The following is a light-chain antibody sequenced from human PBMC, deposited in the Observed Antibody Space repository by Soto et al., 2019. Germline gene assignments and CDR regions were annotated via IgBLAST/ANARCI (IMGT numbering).Light chain of an antibody. J-gene: IGLJ2*01. V-gene: IGLV1-44*01. CDR2: SNN. Sequence: QSALTQPPSASGTPGQRVTISCSGSSSNIGSNTVNCYQQLPGTAPKLLIYSNNQRPSGVPDRFSGSKSGTSASLAISGRQSEDEADYYCAAWDDSLNGVVFGGGTKLTVL. CDR1: SSNIGSNT. CDR3: AAWDDSLNGVV.